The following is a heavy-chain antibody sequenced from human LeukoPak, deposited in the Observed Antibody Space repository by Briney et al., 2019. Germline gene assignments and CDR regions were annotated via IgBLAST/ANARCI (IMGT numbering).Heavy chain of an antibody. CDR3: AREVLGYCSGGSCYGYFDY. Sequence: SETLSLTCTVSGGSISSGSYYWSWIRQPAGKGLEWIGHIYPSGSTNYNPSLKSRVTISVDTSKNQFSLKLSSVTAADTAVYYCAREVLGYCSGGSCYGYFDYWGQGTLVTVSS. CDR1: GGSISSGSYY. CDR2: IYPSGST. V-gene: IGHV4-61*09. D-gene: IGHD2-15*01. J-gene: IGHJ4*02.